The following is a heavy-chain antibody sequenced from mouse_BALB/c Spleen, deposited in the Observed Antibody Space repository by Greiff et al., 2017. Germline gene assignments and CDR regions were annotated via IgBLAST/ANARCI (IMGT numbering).Heavy chain of an antibody. CDR3: ALTTVVAERFAY. CDR2: IDPANGNT. CDR1: GFNIKDTY. J-gene: IGHJ3*01. Sequence: VQLQQSGAELVKPGASVKLSCTASGFNIKDTYMHWVKQRPEQGLEWIGRIDPANGNTKYDPKFQGKATITADTSSNTVYLQLSSLTSEDTAVYYCALTTVVAERFAYWGQGTLVTVSA. V-gene: IGHV14-3*02. D-gene: IGHD1-1*01.